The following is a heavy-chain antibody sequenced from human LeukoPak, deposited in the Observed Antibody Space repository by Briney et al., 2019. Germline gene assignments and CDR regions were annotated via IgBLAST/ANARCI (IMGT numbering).Heavy chain of an antibody. V-gene: IGHV3-33*01. D-gene: IGHD6-13*01. CDR2: IWYDGSNK. Sequence: GGSLRLSCAASGFTFSSYGMHWVRQAPGKGLEWVAVIWYDGSNKYYADSVKGRFTISRDNSKNTLYLQMNSLRAEDTAVYYCARDGYRAAAYYGMDVWGQGTTVTVSS. CDR3: ARDGYRAAAYYGMDV. J-gene: IGHJ6*02. CDR1: GFTFSSYG.